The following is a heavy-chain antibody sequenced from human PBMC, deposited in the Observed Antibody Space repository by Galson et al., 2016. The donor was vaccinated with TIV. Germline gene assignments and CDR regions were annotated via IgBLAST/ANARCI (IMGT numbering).Heavy chain of an antibody. V-gene: IGHV3-15*01. CDR2: IRSHFDGGTI. Sequence: SLRLSCAASGLIFSNAWMTWVRQEPGKGLEWVGRIRSHFDGGTIDYAAPVKGRFIISRDDSTQTLYLQMTSLKTEDRGVYYCSTGAYGGILGSDASDIWGQGTLVTVSS. J-gene: IGHJ3*02. D-gene: IGHD4-23*01. CDR3: STGAYGGILGSDASDI. CDR1: GLIFSNAW.